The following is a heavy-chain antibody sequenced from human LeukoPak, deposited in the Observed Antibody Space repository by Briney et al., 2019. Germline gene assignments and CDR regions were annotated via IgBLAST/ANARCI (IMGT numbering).Heavy chain of an antibody. J-gene: IGHJ3*02. D-gene: IGHD6-19*01. CDR3: ASSIAVAGIRNAFDI. Sequence: ASVKVSCKASGYTFTSYDINWVRQATGQGLEWMGWMNPNSGNTGYAQKFQGRVTITGNTSISTAYMELSSLRSEDTAVYYCASSIAVAGIRNAFDIWGQGTMVTVPS. CDR1: GYTFTSYD. CDR2: MNPNSGNT. V-gene: IGHV1-8*03.